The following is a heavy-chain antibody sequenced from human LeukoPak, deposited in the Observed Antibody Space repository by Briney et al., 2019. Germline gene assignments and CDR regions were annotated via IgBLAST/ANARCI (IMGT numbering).Heavy chain of an antibody. CDR1: GGSFSGYY. D-gene: IGHD3-3*01. J-gene: IGHJ5*02. CDR2: INHSGST. V-gene: IGHV4-34*01. Sequence: SETLSLTCAVYGGSFSGYYWSWIRQPPGKGLEWIGEINHSGSTNYNPSLKSRVTISVDTSKNQFSLKLSSVTAADTAVYYCASAAGITIFGGVIPNWFDPWGQGTLVTVSS. CDR3: ASAAGITIFGGVIPNWFDP.